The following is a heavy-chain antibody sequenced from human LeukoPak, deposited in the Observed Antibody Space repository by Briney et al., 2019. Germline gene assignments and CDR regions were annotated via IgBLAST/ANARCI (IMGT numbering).Heavy chain of an antibody. D-gene: IGHD2-2*01. J-gene: IGHJ4*02. V-gene: IGHV1-69*04. Sequence: SVNVSCKASGGTFSSYTISWVRQAPGQGLEWVGRIIPILGIANYAQKFQGRVTITADKSTSTAYMELSSLRSEDTAVYYCAREDIVVEPAAPTTWGQGTLVSVSS. CDR3: AREDIVVEPAAPTT. CDR1: GGTFSSYT. CDR2: IIPILGIA.